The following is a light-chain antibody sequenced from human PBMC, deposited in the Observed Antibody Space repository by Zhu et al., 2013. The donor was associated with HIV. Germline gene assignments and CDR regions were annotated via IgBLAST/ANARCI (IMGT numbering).Light chain of an antibody. CDR3: QQYYTTPLT. Sequence: DIVMTQSPDSLAVSLGERATINCKSSQSVLYSSNNKNYLAWYQQNPGQPPKLLIYWASTRESGVPDRFSGSGSGTDFTLTISSLQPEDVALYYCQQYYTTPLTFGGGT. CDR1: QSVLYSSNNKNY. CDR2: WAS. J-gene: IGKJ4*01. V-gene: IGKV4-1*01.